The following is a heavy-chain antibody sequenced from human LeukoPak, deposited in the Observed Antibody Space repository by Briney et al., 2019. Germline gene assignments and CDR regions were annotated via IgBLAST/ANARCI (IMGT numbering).Heavy chain of an antibody. Sequence: ASVKVSCKASGYTFTGYYMHWVRQAPGQGLEWMGWINPNSGGTNYAQKLQGRVTMTTDTSTSTAYMELSSLRSEDTAVYYCARAPSLRGAVAGRKGWFDPWGQGTLVTVSS. CDR1: GYTFTGYY. D-gene: IGHD6-19*01. V-gene: IGHV1-2*02. CDR2: INPNSGGT. J-gene: IGHJ5*02. CDR3: ARAPSLRGAVAGRKGWFDP.